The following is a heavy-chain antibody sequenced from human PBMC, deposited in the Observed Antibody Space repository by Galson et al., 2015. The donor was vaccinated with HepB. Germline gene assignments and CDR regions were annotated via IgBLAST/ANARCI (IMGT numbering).Heavy chain of an antibody. J-gene: IGHJ2*01. CDR1: GFTITTYD. CDR3: ARIVGDLVAPNRYFDL. Sequence: SLRLSCAGSGFTITTYDMHWVRQASGKGLEWVSALDTAADTYYSDSVKGRFTISRDDAKNSIYLQMNSLRAGDTAVYYCARIVGDLVAPNRYFDLWGRGTLVTVSS. V-gene: IGHV3-13*01. D-gene: IGHD5-12*01. CDR2: LDTAADT.